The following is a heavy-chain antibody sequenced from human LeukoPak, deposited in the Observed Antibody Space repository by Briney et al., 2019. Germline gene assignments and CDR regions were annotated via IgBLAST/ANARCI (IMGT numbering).Heavy chain of an antibody. V-gene: IGHV4-4*07. J-gene: IGHJ4*02. D-gene: IGHD3-22*01. CDR3: ARDLPVGYYDSSGYHFRDY. CDR1: GGSISSYY. CDR2: IYTSGST. Sequence: PSETLSLTCTVSGGSISSYYWSWIRQPAGKGLEWIGRIYTSGSTNYNPSLKSRVTMSVDTSKNQFSLKLSSVTAADTAVYYCARDLPVGYYDSSGYHFRDYWGQGTLVTVSS.